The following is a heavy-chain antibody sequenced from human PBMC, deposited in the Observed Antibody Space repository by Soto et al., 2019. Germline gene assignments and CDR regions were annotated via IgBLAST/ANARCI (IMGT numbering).Heavy chain of an antibody. CDR1: GFTVSSNY. J-gene: IGHJ5*02. Sequence: GGSLRLSCAASGFTVSSNYMSWVRQAPGKGLEWVSVIYSGGSTYYADSVKGRFTISRDNSKNTLYLQMNSLRAEDTAVYYCARERVEMVVAATPRGWFDPWGQGTLVTVSS. V-gene: IGHV3-66*01. CDR2: IYSGGST. CDR3: ARERVEMVVAATPRGWFDP. D-gene: IGHD2-15*01.